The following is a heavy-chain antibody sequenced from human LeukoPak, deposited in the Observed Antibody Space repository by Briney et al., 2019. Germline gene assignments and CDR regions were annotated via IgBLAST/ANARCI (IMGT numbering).Heavy chain of an antibody. D-gene: IGHD3-22*01. CDR1: GGSFSGYY. V-gene: IGHV4-34*01. J-gene: IGHJ4*02. Sequence: SETLSLTCAVYGGSFSGYYWSWIRQPPGKGLEWIGEINHSGSTNYNPSLKSRVTISVDTSKNQFSLKLSSVTAADTAVYYCARARYDSSGYRWSDYWGQGTLVTVSS. CDR2: INHSGST. CDR3: ARARYDSSGYRWSDY.